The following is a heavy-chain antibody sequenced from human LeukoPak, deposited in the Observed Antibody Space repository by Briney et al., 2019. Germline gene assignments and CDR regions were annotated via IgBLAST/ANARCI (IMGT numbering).Heavy chain of an antibody. J-gene: IGHJ5*02. CDR3: AKGGSGYFLDL. D-gene: IGHD3-22*01. V-gene: IGHV3-23*01. CDR2: ISNDGGGT. Sequence: AGSLRLSCAASGFIFNNYGLIWVRQAPGKGLEWVSAISNDGGGTTYADFVKGRFTISRDNSKNTLFLQMNSLRAEDTALYYCAKGGSGYFLDLWGQGTLVTVSS. CDR1: GFIFNNYG.